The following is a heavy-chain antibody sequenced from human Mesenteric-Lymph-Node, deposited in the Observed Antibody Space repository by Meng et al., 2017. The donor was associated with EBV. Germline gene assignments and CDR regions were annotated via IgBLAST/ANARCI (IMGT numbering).Heavy chain of an antibody. CDR3: ARAMYTSHWSGPVDP. V-gene: IGHV3-30-3*01. Sequence: ESGGSVVTVGRSLHISCVASGFTVSSYAMHWVRQAPGKGLEWVAVIWYDGTNKYYVDSVKGRFTISRDDSKNTLYLQMDSLTVDDTAVYYCARAMYTSHWSGPVDPWGQGTLVTVSS. CDR2: IWYDGTNK. CDR1: GFTVSSYA. D-gene: IGHD6-19*01. J-gene: IGHJ5*02.